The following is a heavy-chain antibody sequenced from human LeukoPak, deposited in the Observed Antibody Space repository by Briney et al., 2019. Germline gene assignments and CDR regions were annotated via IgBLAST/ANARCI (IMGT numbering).Heavy chain of an antibody. V-gene: IGHV4-39*02. CDR1: GGSLSSNIYY. J-gene: IGHJ4*02. Sequence: SETLSLTCSVSGGSLSSNIYYWGWIRQPPGKGLEWIATIYYSGSSYYNPSLESRVTISVDTSKNHLSLKVSSVTAADTAVYYCAKPQVTANWYYFHYWGQGTLVTVSS. CDR2: IYYSGSS. D-gene: IGHD2-21*02. CDR3: AKPQVTANWYYFHY.